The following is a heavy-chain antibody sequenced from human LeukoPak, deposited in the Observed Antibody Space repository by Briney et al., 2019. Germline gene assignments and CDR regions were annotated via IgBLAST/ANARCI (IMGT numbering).Heavy chain of an antibody. V-gene: IGHV3-9*01. CDR1: GFTFDDYA. CDR2: ISWNSGSI. CDR3: AKAYCSSTSCYTDY. Sequence: GRSLILSCAASGFTFDDYAMHWVRQAPGKGLDWVSGISWNSGSIGYADSVKGRFTISRDNAKNSLYLQMNSLRAEDTALYYCAKAYCSSTSCYTDYWGQGTLVTVSS. D-gene: IGHD2-2*02. J-gene: IGHJ4*02.